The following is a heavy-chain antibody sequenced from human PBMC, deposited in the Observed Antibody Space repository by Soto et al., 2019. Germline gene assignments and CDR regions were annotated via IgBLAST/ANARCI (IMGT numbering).Heavy chain of an antibody. V-gene: IGHV3-30-3*01. CDR2: ISYDGSNK. J-gene: IGHJ4*02. CDR3: ARDVYSYHY. CDR1: GFTFSSYA. Sequence: PGGSLRLSCAASGFTFSSYAMHWVRQAPGKGLEWVAVISYDGSNKYYADSVKGRFTISRDNSKNTLYLQMNSLRADDTAVYYCARDVYSYHYWGQGTLVTVSS. D-gene: IGHD5-18*01.